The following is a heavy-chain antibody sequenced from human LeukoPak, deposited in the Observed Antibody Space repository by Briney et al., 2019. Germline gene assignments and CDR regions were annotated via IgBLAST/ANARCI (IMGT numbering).Heavy chain of an antibody. Sequence: PGGSLRLSCAASGFTFSSYNMNWVRQAPGKGLEWVSSISSSSSYIYYADSVKGRFTISRDNAKNSLYLQMNILRAEDTAVYYCAGCRGYDTRDLDYWGQGTLVTVSS. V-gene: IGHV3-21*01. CDR1: GFTFSSYN. CDR2: ISSSSSYI. CDR3: AGCRGYDTRDLDY. D-gene: IGHD3-22*01. J-gene: IGHJ4*02.